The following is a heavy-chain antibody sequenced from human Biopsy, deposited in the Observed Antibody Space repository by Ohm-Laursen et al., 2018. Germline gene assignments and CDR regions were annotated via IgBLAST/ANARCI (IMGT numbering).Heavy chain of an antibody. CDR3: AKGGYCSATSCNMDVDY. CDR1: GFTFSSYE. D-gene: IGHD2-2*02. Sequence: RLSCAASGFTFSSYEMNWVRQAPGKGLEWVSTISANGVTTFYADSVKGRFTISRDGSSDTLYLQMHSLRADDTALYYCAKGGYCSATSCNMDVDYWGQGALVTVSS. CDR2: ISANGVTT. J-gene: IGHJ4*02. V-gene: IGHV3-23*01.